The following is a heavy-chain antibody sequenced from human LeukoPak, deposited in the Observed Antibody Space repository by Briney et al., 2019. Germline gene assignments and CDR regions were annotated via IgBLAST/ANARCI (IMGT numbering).Heavy chain of an antibody. D-gene: IGHD3-16*02. CDR3: ARGGMGGVIVPFDY. Sequence: SETLSLTCTVSGGSISRYYWSWIRQPAGKGLEWIGRIYSSGTTTYSPSLKSRVTMSVDTSKNQFSLTLSSVTAADTAVYYCARGGMGGVIVPFDYWGQGTLVTVSS. J-gene: IGHJ4*02. CDR1: GGSISRYY. CDR2: IYSSGTT. V-gene: IGHV4-4*07.